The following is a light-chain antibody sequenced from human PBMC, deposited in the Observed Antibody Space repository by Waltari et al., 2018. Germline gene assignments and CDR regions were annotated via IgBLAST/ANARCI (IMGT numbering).Light chain of an antibody. J-gene: IGLJ1*01. Sequence: QSALTQPASVSGPPGQSITISCSGTYSDVGAYDFVSWYQQHPGKAPHLIIYEVSNRPSGISNRFSASQSGNTASLTISGLQAEDEADYYCSSYTTSSAPGVFGTGTRVTVL. CDR3: SSYTTSSAPGV. CDR2: EVS. V-gene: IGLV2-14*01. CDR1: YSDVGAYDF.